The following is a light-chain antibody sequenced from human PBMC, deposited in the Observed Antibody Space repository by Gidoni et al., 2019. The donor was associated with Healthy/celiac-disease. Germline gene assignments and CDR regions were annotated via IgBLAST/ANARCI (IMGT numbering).Light chain of an antibody. J-gene: IGKJ2*01. CDR3: LQYGSSPYT. V-gene: IGKV3-20*01. CDR1: QSVSSSY. Sequence: EIVLTQSPGTLSLSPRERATLSCRASQSVSSSYLAWYQQKPGQAPRLLIYGASSRATGIPDRFSGSGSGTDFSLSISRLELEDFAVYYCLQYGSSPYTFGQGTKLEI. CDR2: GAS.